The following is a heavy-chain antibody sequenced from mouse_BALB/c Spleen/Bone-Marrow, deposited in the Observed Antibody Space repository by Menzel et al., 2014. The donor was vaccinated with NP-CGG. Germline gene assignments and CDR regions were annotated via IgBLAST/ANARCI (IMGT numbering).Heavy chain of an antibody. V-gene: IGHV2-6-7*01. CDR1: GFSLTGYG. D-gene: IGHD1-1*02. CDR2: IWGDGST. J-gene: IGHJ4*01. CDR3: AREGPCGNYAMDY. Sequence: VKLMESGPGLVAPPQSLSITCTVSGFSLTGYGVNWVRQPPGKGLEWLGMIWGDGSTDYNSALKSRLSISKDNSKCQDFLKMNSLQTDDTARYYCAREGPCGNYAMDYWGQGTSVTVSS.